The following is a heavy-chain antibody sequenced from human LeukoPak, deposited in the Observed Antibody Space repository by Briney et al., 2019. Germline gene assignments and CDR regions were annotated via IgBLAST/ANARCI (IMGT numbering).Heavy chain of an antibody. CDR1: GLTFSTYW. Sequence: PGGSLRLSCAASGLTFSTYWMHWVRQAPGKGLVWVSRISGDGSDTRYADSVKGRFIISRDNAKNTLYLQLNGLRAEDTAVYYCARDFDWGSGHWGQGALVTVSS. D-gene: IGHD7-27*01. CDR2: ISGDGSDT. J-gene: IGHJ4*02. CDR3: ARDFDWGSGH. V-gene: IGHV3-74*01.